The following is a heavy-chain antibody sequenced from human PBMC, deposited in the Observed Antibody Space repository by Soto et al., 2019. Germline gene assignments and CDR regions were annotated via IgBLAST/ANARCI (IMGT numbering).Heavy chain of an antibody. CDR3: AKDRGYYYDDLPDAFDI. J-gene: IGHJ3*02. CDR1: GFTFSSYG. V-gene: IGHV3-30*18. D-gene: IGHD3-22*01. Sequence: QVQLVESGGGVVQPGRSLRLSCAASGFTFSSYGMHWVRQAPGKGLEWVAVISYDGSNKYYADSVKGRFTISRDNSKNTLYLQMNSLRAEDTAVYYGAKDRGYYYDDLPDAFDIWGQGTMVTVSS. CDR2: ISYDGSNK.